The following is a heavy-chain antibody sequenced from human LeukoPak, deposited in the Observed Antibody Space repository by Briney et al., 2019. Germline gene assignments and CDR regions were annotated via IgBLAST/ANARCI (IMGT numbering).Heavy chain of an antibody. D-gene: IGHD3-22*01. CDR3: ARDAKPFPNYYDSSGSNAHYYYYYMDV. Sequence: SETLSLTCAVYGGSFSGYYWSWIRQPAGKGLEWIGRIYTSGSTNYNPSLKSRVTMSVDTSKNQFSLKLSSVTAADTAVYYCARDAKPFPNYYDSSGSNAHYYYYYMDVWGKGTTVTISS. CDR1: GGSFSGYY. CDR2: IYTSGST. V-gene: IGHV4-4*07. J-gene: IGHJ6*03.